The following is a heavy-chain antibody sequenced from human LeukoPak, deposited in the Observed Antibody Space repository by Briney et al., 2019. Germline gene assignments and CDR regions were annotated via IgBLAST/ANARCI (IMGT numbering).Heavy chain of an antibody. CDR1: GYTFTSYD. J-gene: IGHJ5*01. D-gene: IGHD2-15*01. CDR3: ARSGYCSGDSCYRFDA. CDR2: MNPNSGNT. V-gene: IGHV1-8*03. Sequence: ASVKVSCKASGYTFTSYDINWVRQATGQGLEWMGWMNPNSGNTGYAQKFQGRVTITRNTSISTAYMELSSLRSEDTAVYSCARSGYCSGDSCYRFDAWGQGTLVTVSS.